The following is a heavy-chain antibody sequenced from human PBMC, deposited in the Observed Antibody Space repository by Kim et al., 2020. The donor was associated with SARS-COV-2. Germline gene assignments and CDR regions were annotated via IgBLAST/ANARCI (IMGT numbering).Heavy chain of an antibody. Sequence: ASVKVSCKASGYTFTSYAMNWVRQAPGQGLEWMGWINTNTGNPTYAQGFTGRVVFSLDTSVSTAYLQISSLKAEDTAVYYCARDIGSFLERWFDPWGQGTLVTVSS. CDR2: INTNTGNP. V-gene: IGHV7-4-1*02. CDR3: ARDIGSFLERWFDP. CDR1: GYTFTSYA. J-gene: IGHJ5*02. D-gene: IGHD3-3*01.